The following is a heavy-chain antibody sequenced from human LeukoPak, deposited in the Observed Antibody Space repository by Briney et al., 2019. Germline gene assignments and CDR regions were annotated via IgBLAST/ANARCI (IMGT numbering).Heavy chain of an antibody. CDR2: IYYSGST. J-gene: IGHJ4*02. D-gene: IGHD3-3*01. CDR1: GVSISSTNYY. V-gene: IGHV4-39*01. CDR3: ARHSTGGYDYC. Sequence: SETLSLTCTVSGVSISSTNYYWGWIRQPPGKGLEWIGTIYYSGSTYSNPSLKSRVTISVDTSKNQVSLKLSSVTAADTAMYYCARHSTGGYDYCWGQGTLVTVSS.